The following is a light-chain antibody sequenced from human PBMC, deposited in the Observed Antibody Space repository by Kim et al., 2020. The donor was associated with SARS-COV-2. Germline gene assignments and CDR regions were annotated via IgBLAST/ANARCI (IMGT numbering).Light chain of an antibody. J-gene: IGLJ2*01. CDR3: QSYNRSNVI. CDR1: SGSIDDNY. Sequence: GKTVTISCTRSSGSIDDNYVQWYQQRPGGVPTTVIYEDDHRPSGVSDRFSGSIDNSSTSASLTISGLKTEDEADYYCQSYNRSNVIFGGGTQLTVL. CDR2: EDD. V-gene: IGLV6-57*03.